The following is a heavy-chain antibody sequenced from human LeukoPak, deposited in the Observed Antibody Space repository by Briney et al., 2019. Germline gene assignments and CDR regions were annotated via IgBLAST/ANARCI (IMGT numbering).Heavy chain of an antibody. CDR3: ARAHIAAAGTDY. J-gene: IGHJ4*02. CDR2: ISYDGSNK. Sequence: GGSLRLSCAASGFTFSSYAMHWVRQAPGKELEWVAVISYDGSNKYYADSVKGRFTISRDNSKNTLYLQMNSLRAEDTAVYYCARAHIAAAGTDYWGQGTLVTVSS. V-gene: IGHV3-30-3*01. D-gene: IGHD6-13*01. CDR1: GFTFSSYA.